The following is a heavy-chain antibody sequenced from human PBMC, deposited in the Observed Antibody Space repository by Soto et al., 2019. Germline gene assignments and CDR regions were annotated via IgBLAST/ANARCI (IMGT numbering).Heavy chain of an antibody. V-gene: IGHV3-7*01. J-gene: IGHJ4*02. CDR3: ARDRQRITA. CDR1: GFTFSGYW. CDR2: IKTDGSET. D-gene: IGHD3-10*01. Sequence: EVQLVESGGCLVQPGGSLRLSCAPSGFTFSGYWMTWVRQAPGKGLECVANIKTDGSETYHVDSVKGLVTISRDNAKNTLYLQMNSIRADDTAVYYCARDRQRITAWGQGTLVIVSS.